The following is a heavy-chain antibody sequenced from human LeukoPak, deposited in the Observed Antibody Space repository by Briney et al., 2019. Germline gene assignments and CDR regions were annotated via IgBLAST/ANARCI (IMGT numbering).Heavy chain of an antibody. CDR1: GYTFSNYG. Sequence: ASVKVSCKASGYTFSNYGISWVRQAPGQGLEWVGWISAYNGNTKYAQNLQGRVTMTTDTSTNTGYMELRSLRSDDTAVYYCARVGTAVTQYYFDYWGQGTLVTVSS. CDR2: ISAYNGNT. CDR3: ARVGTAVTQYYFDY. V-gene: IGHV1-18*01. J-gene: IGHJ4*02. D-gene: IGHD4-23*01.